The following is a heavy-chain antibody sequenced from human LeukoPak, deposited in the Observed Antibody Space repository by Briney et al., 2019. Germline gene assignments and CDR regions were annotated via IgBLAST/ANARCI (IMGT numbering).Heavy chain of an antibody. CDR1: GYTFTSYG. Sequence: GASVKVSCKASGYTFTSYGIRWVRQAPGQGLEWMGWISAYNGNTNYAQKLQGRVTMTTDTSTSTAYMELRSLRSDDTAVYYCARYSSGWYGYYFDYWGQGTLVTVSS. CDR3: ARYSSGWYGYYFDY. CDR2: ISAYNGNT. J-gene: IGHJ4*02. D-gene: IGHD6-19*01. V-gene: IGHV1-18*04.